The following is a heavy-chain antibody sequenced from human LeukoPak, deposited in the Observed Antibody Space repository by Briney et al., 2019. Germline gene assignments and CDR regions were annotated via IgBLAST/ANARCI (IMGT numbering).Heavy chain of an antibody. CDR3: ARAPHSSWPLPTYYFDY. CDR2: INTNTGNP. D-gene: IGHD6-13*01. Sequence: ASVKVSCKASGYTFTSYAMNWVRQAPGQGLEWMGWINTNTGNPTYAQGFTGRFVFSLDTSVSTAYLQISSLKAEDTAVYYCARAPHSSWPLPTYYFDYWGQGTLVTVSS. J-gene: IGHJ4*02. CDR1: GYTFTSYA. V-gene: IGHV7-4-1*02.